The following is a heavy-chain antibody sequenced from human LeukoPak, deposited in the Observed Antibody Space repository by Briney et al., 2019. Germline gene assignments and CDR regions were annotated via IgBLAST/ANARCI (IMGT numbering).Heavy chain of an antibody. V-gene: IGHV4-4*07. CDR1: GDSISAYY. Sequence: KPSETLSLTCTVSGDSISAYYWNWIRQPAGKGLEWIGRIYASGSSNYNPSLRSRVTMSVDTSKSQFSLTLSSVTAADTAVYYCARDSNSVWRSLDYWGLGALVTVSS. CDR2: IYASGSS. J-gene: IGHJ4*02. D-gene: IGHD6-19*01. CDR3: ARDSNSVWRSLDY.